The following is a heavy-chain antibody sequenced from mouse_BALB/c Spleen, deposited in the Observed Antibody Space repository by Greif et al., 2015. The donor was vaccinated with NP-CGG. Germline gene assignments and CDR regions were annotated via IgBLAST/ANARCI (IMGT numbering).Heavy chain of an antibody. CDR1: GFTFSSFG. J-gene: IGHJ4*01. V-gene: IGHV5-17*02. CDR3: AREGWTYAMDY. D-gene: IGHD1-1*02. CDR2: ISSGSSTI. Sequence: EVHLVESGGGLVQPGGSRKLSCAASGFTFSSFGMHWVRQAPEKGLEWVAYISSGSSTIYYADTVKGRFTISRDNPKNTRFLQMTSLRSEDTAMYYCAREGWTYAMDYWGQGTSVTVSS.